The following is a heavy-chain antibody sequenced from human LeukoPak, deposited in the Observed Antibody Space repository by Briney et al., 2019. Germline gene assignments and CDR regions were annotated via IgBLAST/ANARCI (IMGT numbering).Heavy chain of an antibody. CDR3: ARPPSVTTAGYYFGY. J-gene: IGHJ4*02. CDR2: ISSSGSPI. CDR1: GFTFSDYY. V-gene: IGHV3-11*04. D-gene: IGHD4-17*01. Sequence: GGSLRLSCAASGFTFSDYYMSWLRQAPGKGLEWVSYISSSGSPIYYADSVRGRFTISRDNAKNSLYLQVNSLRVEDTAVYYCARPPSVTTAGYYFGYWGQGTLVTVSS.